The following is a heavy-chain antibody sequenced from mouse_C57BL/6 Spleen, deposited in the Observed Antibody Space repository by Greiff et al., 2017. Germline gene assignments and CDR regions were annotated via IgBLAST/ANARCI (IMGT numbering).Heavy chain of an antibody. CDR3: AREGGYYSLYAMDY. CDR1: GFTFSSYA. CDR2: ISDGGSYT. V-gene: IGHV5-4*01. D-gene: IGHD2-1*01. J-gene: IGHJ4*01. Sequence: EVKLVESGGGLVKPGGSLKLSCAASGFTFSSYAMSWVRQTPEKRLEWVATISDGGSYTYYPDNVKGRFTISRDNAKNNLYLQMSHLKSEDTAMYYCAREGGYYSLYAMDYWGQGTSVTVSS.